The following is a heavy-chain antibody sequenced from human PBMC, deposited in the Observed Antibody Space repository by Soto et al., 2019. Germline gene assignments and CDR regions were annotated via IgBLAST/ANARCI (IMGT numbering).Heavy chain of an antibody. CDR2: IIPIFGTA. D-gene: IGHD2-2*01. J-gene: IGHJ4*02. CDR1: GGTFSSYA. V-gene: IGHV1-69*13. Sequence: SVKVSCKASGGTFSSYAISWVRQAPGRGLEWMGGIIPIFGTANYAQKFQGRVTITADESTSTAYMELSSLRSEDTAVYYCASIGYCSSTSCYDVVYWGQGTLVTVSS. CDR3: ASIGYCSSTSCYDVVY.